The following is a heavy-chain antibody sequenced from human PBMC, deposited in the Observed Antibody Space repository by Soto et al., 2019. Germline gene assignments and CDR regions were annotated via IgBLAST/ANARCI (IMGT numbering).Heavy chain of an antibody. V-gene: IGHV3-53*02. CDR3: ARDIVVPAARWFDP. Sequence: EVQLVETGGGLIQPGGSLRLSCEASGFTVSSNYMSWVRQAPGKGLEWVSVIYSGGSTYYADSVKGRFTISRDNSKNTLYLQMNSLRAEDTAVYYCARDIVVPAARWFDPWGQGTLVTVSS. D-gene: IGHD2-2*01. J-gene: IGHJ5*02. CDR2: IYSGGST. CDR1: GFTVSSNY.